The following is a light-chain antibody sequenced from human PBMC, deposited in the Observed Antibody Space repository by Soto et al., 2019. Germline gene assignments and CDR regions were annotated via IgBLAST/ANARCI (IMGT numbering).Light chain of an antibody. CDR2: AAS. Sequence: DIQLTQSPSFLSASIGDSVTITCRASQAIGTYLAWYQQKPGKAPNLLVYAASTLHSGVPSRFSGSGSGTEFILTITSLQPEDVATYYCQQLHTYLLTFGGGTKVQIK. CDR3: QQLHTYLLT. V-gene: IGKV1-9*01. CDR1: QAIGTY. J-gene: IGKJ4*01.